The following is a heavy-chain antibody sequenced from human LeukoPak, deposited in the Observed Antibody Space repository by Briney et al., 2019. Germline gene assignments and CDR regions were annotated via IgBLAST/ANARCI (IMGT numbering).Heavy chain of an antibody. CDR1: GFTFSSYW. J-gene: IGHJ1*01. CDR2: IKSDGST. CDR3: ARAPSEIGGYYPEYFRH. V-gene: IGHV3-74*01. D-gene: IGHD3-22*01. Sequence: GGSLRLSCAASGFTFSSYWMSWVRQAPGKGLVWVSRIKSDGSTRYADSVKGRFTISRDNAKNTVSLQMNSLRAEDTGVYYCARAPSEIGGYYPEYFRHWGQGTLVTVSP.